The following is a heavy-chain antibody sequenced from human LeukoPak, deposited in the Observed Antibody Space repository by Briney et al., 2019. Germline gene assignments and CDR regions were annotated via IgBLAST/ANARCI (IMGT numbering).Heavy chain of an antibody. CDR3: ARGLSYDSSGYYYDY. CDR1: GGSFSGYY. CDR2: INHSGST. D-gene: IGHD3-22*01. Sequence: SETLSLTCAVYGGSFSGYYWSWIRQPPGKGLEWIGEINHSGSTNYNPSLKSRVTISVDTSKNQFSLKLSSVTAADTAVYYCARGLSYDSSGYYYDYWGQGTLVTVSS. J-gene: IGHJ4*02. V-gene: IGHV4-34*01.